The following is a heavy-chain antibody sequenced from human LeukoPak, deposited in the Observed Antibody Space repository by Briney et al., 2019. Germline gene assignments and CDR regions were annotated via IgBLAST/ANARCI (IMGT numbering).Heavy chain of an antibody. CDR1: GYTFTSYG. Sequence: ASVKVSCKASGYTFTSYGISWGRQAPGQGLEWMGWISAYNGNTNYAQKLQGRVTMTTDTSTSTAYMELRSLRSDDTAVYYCARDLGLNYYDSSGYYFQHWGQGTLVTVSS. V-gene: IGHV1-18*01. CDR2: ISAYNGNT. CDR3: ARDLGLNYYDSSGYYFQH. J-gene: IGHJ1*01. D-gene: IGHD3-22*01.